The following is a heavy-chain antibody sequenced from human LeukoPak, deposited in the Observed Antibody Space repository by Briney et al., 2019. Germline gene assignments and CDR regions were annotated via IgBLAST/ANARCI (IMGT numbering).Heavy chain of an antibody. CDR1: GGSISSYY. V-gene: IGHV4-4*07. J-gene: IGHJ3*02. Sequence: PSETLSLTCTVSGGSISSYYWSWIRQPAGKGLEWIGRIYTSGSTNYNPSLKSRVTMSVDTSKNQFSLKLSSVTAADTAVYYCARAGHAERSGWVDAFDIWGQGTMVTVSS. D-gene: IGHD6-19*01. CDR2: IYTSGST. CDR3: ARAGHAERSGWVDAFDI.